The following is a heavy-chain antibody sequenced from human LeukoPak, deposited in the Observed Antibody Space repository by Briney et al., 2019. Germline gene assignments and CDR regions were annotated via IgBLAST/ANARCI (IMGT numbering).Heavy chain of an antibody. V-gene: IGHV3-53*01. CDR1: GFSVSGTH. J-gene: IGHJ4*02. Sequence: PGGSLRLSCAASGFSVSGTHMSWVRQAPGKGLEWVSAMYTGGTTHYADSVQGRFTIYRDNSKNTLYLQMNGLRAEDTAVYYCAKDEATSGGGLASWGQGTLVSVSS. CDR2: MYTGGTT. D-gene: IGHD3-16*01. CDR3: AKDEATSGGGLAS.